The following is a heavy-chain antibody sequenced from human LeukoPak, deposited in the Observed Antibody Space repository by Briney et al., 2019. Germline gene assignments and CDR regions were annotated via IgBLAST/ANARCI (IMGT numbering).Heavy chain of an antibody. CDR3: ARDFSITIFGVVTDAFDI. CDR1: GFTFSSYS. J-gene: IGHJ3*02. V-gene: IGHV3-21*04. CDR2: ISSSSSYI. D-gene: IGHD3-3*01. Sequence: PGGSLRLSCAASGFTFSSYSMNWVRQAPGKGLEWVSSISSSSSYIYYADSVKGRFTISRDNAKNSLYLQMNSLRAEDTAVYYCARDFSITIFGVVTDAFDIWGQGTMVTVSS.